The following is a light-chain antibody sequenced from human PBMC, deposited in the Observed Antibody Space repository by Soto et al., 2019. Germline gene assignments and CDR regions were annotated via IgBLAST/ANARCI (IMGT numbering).Light chain of an antibody. CDR3: QQYGDCPLT. CDR2: ATS. J-gene: IGKJ4*01. Sequence: EIVVTQSPATLSVSPGERATLSCRASQSVGNNFAWYQQKPGQAPRLLIFATSTRATGVPARFSGSGSGTEFTITISSLQSEEFAVYYCQQYGDCPLTFGGGAKVEIE. CDR1: QSVGNN. V-gene: IGKV3-15*01.